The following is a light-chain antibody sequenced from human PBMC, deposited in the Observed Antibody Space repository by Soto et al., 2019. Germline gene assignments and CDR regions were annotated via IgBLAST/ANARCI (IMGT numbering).Light chain of an antibody. CDR2: DAS. CDR1: QNINAW. CDR3: QHFSLYSPWT. V-gene: IGKV1-5*01. Sequence: DTHMTQSPSSLSVSVGDRVTITCRTSQNINAWLAWYQQRPGQAAKQLIYDASTVQRGVPSRFCVSGSGTEFTLTISSLQPDDSTTYYCQHFSLYSPWTFGQGTKVEIK. J-gene: IGKJ1*01.